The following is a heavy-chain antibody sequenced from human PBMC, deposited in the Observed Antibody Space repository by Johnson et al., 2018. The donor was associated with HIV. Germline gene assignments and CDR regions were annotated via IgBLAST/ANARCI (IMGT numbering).Heavy chain of an antibody. CDR3: AKGYDSSGYQGNCAFDI. V-gene: IGHV3-9*01. CDR1: GFNFHDFA. Sequence: VQLVESGGGLVQPGRSLRLSCAASGFNFHDFAMHWVRQAPGKGLEWVSGVSWNSDTIAYADSVKGRFTISRDNAKNSLYLQMNSLRAEDTALYYCAKGYDSSGYQGNCAFDIWGQGTMVTVSS. CDR2: VSWNSDTI. D-gene: IGHD3-22*01. J-gene: IGHJ3*02.